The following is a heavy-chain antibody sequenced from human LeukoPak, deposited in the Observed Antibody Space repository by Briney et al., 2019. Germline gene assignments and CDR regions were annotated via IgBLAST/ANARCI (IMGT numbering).Heavy chain of an antibody. D-gene: IGHD5-12*01. CDR2: IYYSGST. CDR3: ARGSSGYDLPDY. V-gene: IGHV4-59*01. CDR1: GGSISSDY. J-gene: IGHJ4*02. Sequence: SETLSLTCTASGGSISSDYWSWSRRPPGKGLEGIGYIYYSGSTNYNPSLKSRVTISVDTSKNQFSLKLSSVTAADTAVYFCARGSSGYDLPDYWGQGTLVTVSS.